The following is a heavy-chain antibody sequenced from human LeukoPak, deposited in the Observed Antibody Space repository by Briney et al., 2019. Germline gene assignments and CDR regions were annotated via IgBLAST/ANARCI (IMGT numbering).Heavy chain of an antibody. J-gene: IGHJ4*02. CDR1: GGSFSGYY. CDR2: INHSGST. Sequence: PSETLSLTCAVYGGSFSGYYWSWIRQPPGKGLEWIGEINHSGSTNYNPSLKSRVTISVDTSKNQFSLKLSSVTAADTAVYYCARHRASKSHKSAADYWGQGTLVTVSS. V-gene: IGHV4-34*01. CDR3: ARHRASKSHKSAADY.